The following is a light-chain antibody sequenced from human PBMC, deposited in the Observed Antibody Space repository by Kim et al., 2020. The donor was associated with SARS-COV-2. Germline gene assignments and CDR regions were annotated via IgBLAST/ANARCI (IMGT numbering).Light chain of an antibody. Sequence: QSVLTQPPSASGTPGQRVSFSCSGNSSNIGSNTVNWYQQLPGTAPKLLVYGDDQRPSGVPDRFSGSKSGTSASLAISRLQSEDEADYYCASWDDSLIGVLFGGGTQLTVL. V-gene: IGLV1-44*01. J-gene: IGLJ3*02. CDR1: SSNIGSNT. CDR3: ASWDDSLIGVL. CDR2: GDD.